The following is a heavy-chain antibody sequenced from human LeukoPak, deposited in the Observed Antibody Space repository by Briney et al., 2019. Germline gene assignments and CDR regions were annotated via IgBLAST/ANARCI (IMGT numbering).Heavy chain of an antibody. CDR3: ARSDDSRGYQLDY. CDR1: GGSISSYQ. Sequence: SETLSLTCTVSGGSISSYQWSWIRQPAGKGLEWIGYASGSTNYSPSLKSRVTMSVDTSKNQFSLKLSSVTAADTAVYYCARSDDSRGYQLDYWGQGTLVTVSS. D-gene: IGHD3-22*01. J-gene: IGHJ4*02. V-gene: IGHV4-4*07. CDR2: ASGST.